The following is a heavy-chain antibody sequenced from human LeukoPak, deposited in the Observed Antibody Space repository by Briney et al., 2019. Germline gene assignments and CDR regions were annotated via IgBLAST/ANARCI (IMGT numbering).Heavy chain of an antibody. J-gene: IGHJ4*02. Sequence: GGSLRLSCAASGFTFSTYAMHWVRQAPGEGLEWVAVISYDGNNKYYADSVKGRFTISRDISKNTLYLQMNSLRAEDTAVYYCARDHHYCSGGSCFQPYYFDYWGQGTLVTVSS. CDR3: ARDHHYCSGGSCFQPYYFDY. D-gene: IGHD2-15*01. CDR1: GFTFSTYA. V-gene: IGHV3-30-3*01. CDR2: ISYDGNNK.